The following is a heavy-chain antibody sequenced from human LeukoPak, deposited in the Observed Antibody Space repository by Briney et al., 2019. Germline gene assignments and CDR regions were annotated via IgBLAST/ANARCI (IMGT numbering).Heavy chain of an antibody. CDR1: GFMFSRYG. D-gene: IGHD6-19*01. CDR2: IRYDGTNK. J-gene: IGHJ4*02. V-gene: IGHV3-30*02. Sequence: PGGSLRLSCTTSGFMFSRYGIHWIRQAPGKGLEWAAFIRYDGTNKYYADSVKGRFTISRDNSKNTLYLQMNSLRAEDTAVYYCAKSDSSGWYSYFDYWGQGTLVTVSS. CDR3: AKSDSSGWYSYFDY.